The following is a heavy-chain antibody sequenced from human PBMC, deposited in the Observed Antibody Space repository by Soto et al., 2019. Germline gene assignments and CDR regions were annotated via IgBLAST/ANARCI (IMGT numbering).Heavy chain of an antibody. CDR3: ARSQTTVNSYDF. J-gene: IGHJ4*02. CDR1: GGSTSSGGYS. Sequence: QSMSCSVAGGSTSSGGYSRLWFRQPPGKGLEWIGYIYHSGSTYYNPSLKSRVTISVDRSKNQFSLKLSSVTAADTAVYYCARSQTTVNSYDFWGQGTLVTV. D-gene: IGHD4-17*01. V-gene: IGHV4-30-2*01. CDR2: IYHSGST.